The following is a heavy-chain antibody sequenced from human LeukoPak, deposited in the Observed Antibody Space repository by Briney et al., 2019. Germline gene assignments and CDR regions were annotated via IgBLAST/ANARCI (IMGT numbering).Heavy chain of an antibody. V-gene: IGHV1-8*01. CDR1: GYTFTSYD. CDR3: ARGRPKTLLWFREFPWKTNWFDP. J-gene: IGHJ5*02. CDR2: MNPNSGNT. Sequence: ASVKVSCKASGYTFTSYDINWVRQATGQGLEWMGWMNPNSGNTGYAQKLQGRVTMTRNTSISTAYMELCSLRSEDTAVYYCARGRPKTLLWFREFPWKTNWFDPWGQGTLVTVSS. D-gene: IGHD3-10*01.